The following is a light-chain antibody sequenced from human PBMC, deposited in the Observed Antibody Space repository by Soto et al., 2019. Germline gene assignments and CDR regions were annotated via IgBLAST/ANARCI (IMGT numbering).Light chain of an antibody. CDR2: AAY. V-gene: IGKV1-12*01. CDR3: QQAYSFPIT. Sequence: DVQMTQSPSSVSASVGDRVTITCRASQDISSWIGWYQQKQGKAPKFLIHAAYSLQSGVPSRFSGSGSGTDFTLTINSLQPEDFATYYCQQAYSFPITFGQGTRLEIK. CDR1: QDISSW. J-gene: IGKJ5*01.